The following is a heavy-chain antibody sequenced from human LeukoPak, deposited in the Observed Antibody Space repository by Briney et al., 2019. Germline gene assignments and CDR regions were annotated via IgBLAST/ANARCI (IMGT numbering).Heavy chain of an antibody. Sequence: ASVKVSCKASGGTFSSYAISWVRQAPGQGLEWMGGIIPIFGTANYAQKFQGRVTITTDESTSTAYMELSSLRSEDTAVYYCAKDLTIPGQPDYWGQGTLVTVSS. CDR2: IIPIFGTA. V-gene: IGHV1-69*05. J-gene: IGHJ4*02. D-gene: IGHD3-9*01. CDR1: GGTFSSYA. CDR3: AKDLTIPGQPDY.